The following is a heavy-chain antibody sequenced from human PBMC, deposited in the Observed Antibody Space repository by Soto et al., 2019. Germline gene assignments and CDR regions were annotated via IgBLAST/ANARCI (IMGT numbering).Heavy chain of an antibody. CDR1: GGSISSGGYF. V-gene: IGHV4-31*03. CDR2: IYYSGGT. J-gene: IGHJ4*02. CDR3: AREPSI. Sequence: QVQLQESGPGLVKPSQTLSLTCTVSGGSISSGGYFWNWIRQHPGKGLEWIGYIYYSGGTYYNPSLXSXXTISVDTSKHQFSLKLSSVTAADTAVYYCAREPSIWGQGTLVTVSS.